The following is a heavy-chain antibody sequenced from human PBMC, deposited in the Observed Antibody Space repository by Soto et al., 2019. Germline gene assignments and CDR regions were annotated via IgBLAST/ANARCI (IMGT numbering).Heavy chain of an antibody. CDR3: ARGLGGGNSVLGY. J-gene: IGHJ4*02. CDR1: GFTFSSYG. CDR2: ISYDGSNK. Sequence: QVQLVESGGGVVQPGRSLRLSCAASGFTFSSYGMHWVRQAPGKGLEWVAVISYDGSNKYYADSVKGRFTISRDNSKNTLYLQMNSLRAEDTAVYYCARGLGGGNSVLGYWGQGTLVTVSS. D-gene: IGHD2-21*02. V-gene: IGHV3-30*03.